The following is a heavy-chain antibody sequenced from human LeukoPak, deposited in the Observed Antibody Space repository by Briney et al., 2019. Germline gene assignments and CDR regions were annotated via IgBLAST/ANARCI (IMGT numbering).Heavy chain of an antibody. D-gene: IGHD3-22*01. CDR2: IIPMFGTP. Sequence: VASVKVSCKASGGTSTTYAINWVRQAPGQGLEWMGVIIPMFGTPHYVQKCQGRVTIIADESMGTAYMDLSSLKSNDTAVYFCARAPLGPGFYYESTGYYYFDWWGQGSLVSVSS. V-gene: IGHV1-69*01. J-gene: IGHJ4*02. CDR3: ARAPLGPGFYYESTGYYYFDW. CDR1: GGTSTTYA.